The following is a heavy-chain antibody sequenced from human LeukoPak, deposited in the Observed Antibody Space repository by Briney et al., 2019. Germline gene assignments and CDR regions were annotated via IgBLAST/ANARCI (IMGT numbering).Heavy chain of an antibody. CDR2: IYYSRST. J-gene: IGHJ4*02. CDR1: GGSISSSSYY. CDR3: ASGEHDYGGNNY. D-gene: IGHD4-23*01. V-gene: IGHV4-39*01. Sequence: SETLSLTCTVAGGSISSSSYYWGWIRQPPGKGLEWIGSIYYSRSTYYNPSLKCRVTISVDTSKNQFSLKLSSVTAADTAVYYCASGEHDYGGNNYWGQGTLVTVSS.